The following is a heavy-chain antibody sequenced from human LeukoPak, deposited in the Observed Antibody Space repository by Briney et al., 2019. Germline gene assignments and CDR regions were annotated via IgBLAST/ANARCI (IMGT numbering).Heavy chain of an antibody. D-gene: IGHD1-26*01. CDR3: AIYSGSYYSGY. V-gene: IGHV1-69*06. Sequence: ASVRVSCKASGGTFSSYAISWVRQAPGQGLEWMGGIIPIFGTANYAQKFQGRVTMTEDTSTDTAYMELSSLRSEDTAVYYCAIYSGSYYSGYWGQGTLVTVSS. J-gene: IGHJ4*02. CDR2: IIPIFGTA. CDR1: GGTFSSYA.